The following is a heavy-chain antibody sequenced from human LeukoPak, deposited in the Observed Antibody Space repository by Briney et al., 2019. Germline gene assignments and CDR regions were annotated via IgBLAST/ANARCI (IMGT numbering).Heavy chain of an antibody. Sequence: GGSLRLSCAASGFTVSSNYMSWVRQAPGKGLEWVSVIYSGGSTYYADSVKGRFTISRDNSKNTLYLQMNSLRAEDTAVYYCARDSPRTGRYFDWLLFDYWGQGTLVTVSS. D-gene: IGHD3-9*01. V-gene: IGHV3-66*01. CDR1: GFTVSSNY. CDR3: ARDSPRTGRYFDWLLFDY. J-gene: IGHJ4*02. CDR2: IYSGGST.